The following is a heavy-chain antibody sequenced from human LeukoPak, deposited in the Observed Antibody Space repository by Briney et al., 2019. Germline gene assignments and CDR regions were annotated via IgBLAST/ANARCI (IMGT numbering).Heavy chain of an antibody. D-gene: IGHD6-19*01. CDR3: AKDRSGWFRTDWFDP. V-gene: IGHV3-23*01. J-gene: IGHJ5*02. Sequence: GGSLRLSCAASGFTFSSYAMSWVRQAPGKGLEWVSAISGSGGSTYYADSVKGRFTISRDNSKNTLYLQMNSLRAEDTAVYYCAKDRSGWFRTDWFDPWGQGTLVTVSS. CDR1: GFTFSSYA. CDR2: ISGSGGST.